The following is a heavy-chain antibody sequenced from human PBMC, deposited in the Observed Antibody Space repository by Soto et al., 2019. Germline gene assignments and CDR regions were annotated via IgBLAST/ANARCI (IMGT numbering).Heavy chain of an antibody. CDR3: AKLITAAGTRY. CDR1: GFTFSSYA. CDR2: ISGSGINT. D-gene: IGHD6-13*01. V-gene: IGHV3-23*01. Sequence: EVQLLESGEGLVQPGGSLRLSCAASGFTFSSYAMSWVGQAPGKGLEWVSAISGSGINTYYADSVKGRFTISRDNSKNTLYLQMNSLRAEDTAIYYCAKLITAAGTRYWGQGTLVIVSS. J-gene: IGHJ4*02.